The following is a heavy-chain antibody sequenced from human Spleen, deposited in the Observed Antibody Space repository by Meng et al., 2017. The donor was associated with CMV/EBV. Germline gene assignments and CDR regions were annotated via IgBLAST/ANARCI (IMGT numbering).Heavy chain of an antibody. Sequence: GESLKISCAASGFTFIDYYMSWIRRAPGKGLEWVSYISSSGTTIFYADSVKGRFTISRDNAKNSLYLQMNSLRAEDTAVYYCARDIRLSYSSTSLGLDVWGQGTTVTVSS. D-gene: IGHD2-2*01. V-gene: IGHV3-11*01. J-gene: IGHJ6*02. CDR1: GFTFIDYY. CDR2: ISSSGTTI. CDR3: ARDIRLSYSSTSLGLDV.